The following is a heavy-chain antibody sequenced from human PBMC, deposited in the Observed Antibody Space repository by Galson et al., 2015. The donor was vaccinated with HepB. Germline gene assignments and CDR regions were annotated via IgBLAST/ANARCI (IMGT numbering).Heavy chain of an antibody. J-gene: IGHJ4*02. CDR3: VREGGDDYFWGTYSGAYFES. V-gene: IGHV3-21*06. CDR1: GFDFVRTT. Sequence: SLRLSCAASGFDFVRTTMNWVRQTPGKGLEWVSSITRTSNSINYADSVKGRFTVSRDNSKNFLYLQMSSLRAEDTAVYYCVREGGDDYFWGTYSGAYFESWGQGARVTVS. D-gene: IGHD3-16*01. CDR2: ITRTSNSI.